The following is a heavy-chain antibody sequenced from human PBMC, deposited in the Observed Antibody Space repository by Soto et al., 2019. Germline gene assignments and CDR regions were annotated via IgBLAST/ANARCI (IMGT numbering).Heavy chain of an antibody. D-gene: IGHD4-17*01. Sequence: QVQLVQSGAEVKKPGASVKVSCKASGYTFTSYNINGVRQATGQGLEWMGWKNPNSGNTGYAKKVQGRVTTTRNTSISTAYMELSCLRSEETAVYYWAMTFNGDNVDYWGQGTLVTVSS. J-gene: IGHJ4*02. CDR3: AMTFNGDNVDY. CDR1: GYTFTSYN. CDR2: KNPNSGNT. V-gene: IGHV1-8*01.